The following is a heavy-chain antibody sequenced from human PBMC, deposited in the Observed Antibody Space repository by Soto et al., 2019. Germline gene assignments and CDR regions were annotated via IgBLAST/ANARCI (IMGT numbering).Heavy chain of an antibody. D-gene: IGHD3-22*01. V-gene: IGHV3-23*01. CDR3: AKGLYDSSGYYYNYYYYGMDV. Sequence: GGALRLSCAASGCTFSSYAMSWVRQAPGKGLEWVSAISGSGGSTYYTDSVKGRFTISRDNSKNTLYLQMNSLRAEDTAVYYCAKGLYDSSGYYYNYYYYGMDVWGQGTTVTVSS. J-gene: IGHJ6*02. CDR2: ISGSGGST. CDR1: GCTFSSYA.